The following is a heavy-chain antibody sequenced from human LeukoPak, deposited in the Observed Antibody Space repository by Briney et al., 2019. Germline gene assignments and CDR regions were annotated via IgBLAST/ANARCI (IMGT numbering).Heavy chain of an antibody. CDR3: ARDYGSGSYYPFDY. D-gene: IGHD3-10*01. V-gene: IGHV3-20*04. J-gene: IGHJ4*02. CDR1: GFTFSRYG. CDR2: ITWNGGST. Sequence: GGSLRLSCAASGFTFSRYGMRWVRQAPGKGLEWVSGITWNGGSTGYADSVKGRFTISRDNAKNSLYLQMNSLRAEDTALYYCARDYGSGSYYPFDYWGQGTLVTVSS.